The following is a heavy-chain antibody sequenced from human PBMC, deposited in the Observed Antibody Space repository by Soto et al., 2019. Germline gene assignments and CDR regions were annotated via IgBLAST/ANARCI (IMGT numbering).Heavy chain of an antibody. CDR3: ARESVLRYSNWFDP. Sequence: LSLTCTVSGGSISSGDYYWSWIRQPPGKGLEWIGYIYYSGSTYYNPSLKSRVTISVDTSKNQFSLKLSSVTAADTAVYYCARESVLRYSNWFDPWGQRTLVTVPS. CDR1: GGSISSGDYY. CDR2: IYYSGST. V-gene: IGHV4-30-4*01. D-gene: IGHD3-9*01. J-gene: IGHJ5*02.